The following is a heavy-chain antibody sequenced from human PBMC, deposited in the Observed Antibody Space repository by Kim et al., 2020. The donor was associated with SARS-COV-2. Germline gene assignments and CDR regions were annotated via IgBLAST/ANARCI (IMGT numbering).Heavy chain of an antibody. J-gene: IGHJ3*02. V-gene: IGHV3-74*01. Sequence: DSVKGRFTISRDKAKNTLYLQMNSLRAEDTAVYYCAREGMWFGVFDAFDIWGQGTMVTVSS. CDR3: AREGMWFGVFDAFDI. D-gene: IGHD3-10*01.